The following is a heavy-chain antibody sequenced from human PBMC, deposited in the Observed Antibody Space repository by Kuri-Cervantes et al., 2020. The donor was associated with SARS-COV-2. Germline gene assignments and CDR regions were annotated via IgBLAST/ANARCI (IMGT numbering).Heavy chain of an antibody. J-gene: IGHJ4*02. V-gene: IGHV4-39*01. Sequence: GSLRLSCNVSGDSISRSKFYWGWIRQPPGKGLEWIGSIYYSGSTYYNPSLKSRVTISVDTSKNQFSLKLSSVTAADTAVYYCARTGPSVGATHPLDYWGQGTLVTVSS. CDR2: IYYSGST. CDR1: GDSISRSKFY. D-gene: IGHD1-26*01. CDR3: ARTGPSVGATHPLDY.